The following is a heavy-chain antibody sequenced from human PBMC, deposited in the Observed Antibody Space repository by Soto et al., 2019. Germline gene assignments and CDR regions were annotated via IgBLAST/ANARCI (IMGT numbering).Heavy chain of an antibody. J-gene: IGHJ4*02. D-gene: IGHD2-2*01. Sequence: QVQLVQSGAEVKKPGSSVKVSCKASGGTFSSYAISWVRQAPGQGLEWMGGILPIFGTANYAQKFQGRVTITADESTSTAYMELSSLRSEDTAVYYCASGIVVVPAAILSNFDYWGQGTLVTVSS. CDR1: GGTFSSYA. V-gene: IGHV1-69*01. CDR2: ILPIFGTA. CDR3: ASGIVVVPAAILSNFDY.